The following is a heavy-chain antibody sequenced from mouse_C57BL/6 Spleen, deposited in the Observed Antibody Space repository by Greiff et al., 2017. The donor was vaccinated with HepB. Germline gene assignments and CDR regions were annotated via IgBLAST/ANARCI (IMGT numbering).Heavy chain of an antibody. V-gene: IGHV2-2*01. CDR2: IWSGGST. CDR3: ARSLYYGSTPFAY. J-gene: IGHJ3*01. CDR1: GFSLTSYG. D-gene: IGHD1-1*01. Sequence: VKLMESGPGLVQPSQSLSITCTVSGFSLTSYGVHWVRQSPGKGLEWLGVIWSGGSTDYNAAFISRLSISKDNSKSQVFFKMNSLQADDTAIYDCARSLYYGSTPFAYWGQGTLVTVSA.